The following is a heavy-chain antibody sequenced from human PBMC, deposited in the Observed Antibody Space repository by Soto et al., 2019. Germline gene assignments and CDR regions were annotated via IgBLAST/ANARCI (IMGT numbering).Heavy chain of an antibody. CDR3: AKDPYHIAVAGPGWFDP. D-gene: IGHD6-19*01. V-gene: IGHV3-23*01. CDR1: GFTFSSYA. J-gene: IGHJ5*02. Sequence: PGGSLRLSCAASGFTFSSYAMSWVRQAPGKGLEWVSAISGSGGSTYYADSVKGRFTISRDNSKNTLYLQMNSLRAEGTAVYYCAKDPYHIAVAGPGWFDPWGQGTLVTVSS. CDR2: ISGSGGST.